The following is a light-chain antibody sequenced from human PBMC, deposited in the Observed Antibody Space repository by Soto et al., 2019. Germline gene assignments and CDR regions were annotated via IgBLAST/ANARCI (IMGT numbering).Light chain of an antibody. CDR2: GAS. Sequence: DIVMTQSPAILSVSLGERATLSCLASQSISDNLAWYQQRSGQAPRLLIYGASTRATGVPARFSGSGSGTEFTLTISSLQSDDFAVYFCQRYGSSPLITFGQGTRLEI. CDR1: QSISDN. V-gene: IGKV3-15*01. CDR3: QRYGSSPLIT. J-gene: IGKJ5*01.